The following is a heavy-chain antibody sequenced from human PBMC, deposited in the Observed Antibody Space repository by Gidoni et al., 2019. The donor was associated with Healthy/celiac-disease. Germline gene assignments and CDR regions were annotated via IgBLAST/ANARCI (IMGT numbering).Heavy chain of an antibody. V-gene: IGHV3-48*03. CDR1: GFTFSSSE. Sequence: VQLVESGGGLVQPGGSLGLSCAASGFTFSSSEMNWVRQAPGKGLEWVSYISSSGSTIYYADSVKGRFTISRDNAKNSLYLQMNSLRAEDTAGYYCARDPATNYGYWGQGTLVTVSS. CDR3: ARDPATNYGY. D-gene: IGHD4-17*01. J-gene: IGHJ4*02. CDR2: ISSSGSTI.